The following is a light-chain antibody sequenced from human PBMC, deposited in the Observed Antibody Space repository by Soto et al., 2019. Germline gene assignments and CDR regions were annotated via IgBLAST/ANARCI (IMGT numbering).Light chain of an antibody. CDR3: CSYAGSYTFV. V-gene: IGLV2-11*01. J-gene: IGLJ1*01. CDR1: SSDVGVYNY. CDR2: DVS. Sequence: QSVLTQPRSVSGSPGQSVTISCTGTSSDVGVYNYVSWYQQYPGKAPKIMIYDVSKRPSRVPDRFSGSKSDNTASLTISGLQAEDEADYYCCSYAGSYTFVFGIGTKVTVL.